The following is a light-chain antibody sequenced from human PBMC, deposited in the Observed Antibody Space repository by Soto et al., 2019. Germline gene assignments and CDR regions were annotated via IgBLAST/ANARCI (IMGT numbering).Light chain of an antibody. CDR3: MQDLQHPT. Sequence: DIVMTQSPLSLPVTPGEPASISYRSSQSLLHSNGYNYLDWYLQKPGQSPQLLIYLGSNRASGVPDRFSGSGSGTDFTLKISRVEDEDVGVYYCMQDLQHPTFGQGTKV. J-gene: IGKJ1*01. V-gene: IGKV2-28*01. CDR1: QSLLHSNGYNY. CDR2: LGS.